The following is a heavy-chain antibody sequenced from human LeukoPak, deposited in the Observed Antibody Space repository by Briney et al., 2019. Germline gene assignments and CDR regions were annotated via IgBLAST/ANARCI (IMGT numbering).Heavy chain of an antibody. CDR1: GFSLSTSGVC. V-gene: IGHV2-5*01. Sequence: SGPTLVKPTQTLTLTCPFSGFSLSTSGVCVGWIRQPPGKALEWLALIYWNDDKRYSPSLKSRLTITKDTSKNQVVLTMTNMDPVDTAIFYCAHRAHDILTGYLNYFDYWGQGTLVTVSS. CDR2: IYWNDDK. J-gene: IGHJ4*02. D-gene: IGHD3-9*01. CDR3: AHRAHDILTGYLNYFDY.